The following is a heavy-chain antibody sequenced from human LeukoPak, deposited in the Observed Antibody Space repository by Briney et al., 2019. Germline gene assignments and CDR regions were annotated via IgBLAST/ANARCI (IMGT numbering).Heavy chain of an antibody. D-gene: IGHD5-18*01. V-gene: IGHV3-23*01. Sequence: PGGSLRLSCAASGFTFSSHWMHWVRQAPGKGLEWVSAISGSGGSTYYADSVKGRFTISRDNSKNTLYLQMNSLRAEDTAVYYCAKPQLWSYYFDYWGQGTLVTVSS. CDR2: ISGSGGST. J-gene: IGHJ4*02. CDR1: GFTFSSHW. CDR3: AKPQLWSYYFDY.